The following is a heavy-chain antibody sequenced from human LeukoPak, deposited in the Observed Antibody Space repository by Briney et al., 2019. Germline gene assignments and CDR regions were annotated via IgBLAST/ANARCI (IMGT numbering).Heavy chain of an antibody. Sequence: GGSLRLSCAASGFTFSYYSMNYVRQAPGKGLEWISYSNTYGTISYADSVKCRFTISRDNAENSLYLQMNSLRDEDTAVYFCVRDRDYAFDFWGQGTMVAVSS. CDR1: GFTFSYYS. V-gene: IGHV3-48*02. CDR3: VRDRDYAFDF. J-gene: IGHJ3*01. CDR2: SNTYGTI.